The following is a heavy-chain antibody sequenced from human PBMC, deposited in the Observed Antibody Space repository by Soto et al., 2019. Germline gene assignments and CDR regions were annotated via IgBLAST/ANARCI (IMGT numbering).Heavy chain of an antibody. Sequence: QVQLQESGPGLVKPSETLSLICTVSGGSISSYYWSWIRQPPGKGLEWIGYIYYSGSTNYNPSLKRRVTISVDTSKNQFSLKLSSVTAADTAVYFCARRGDGDPFWDYWGQGTLVTVSS. J-gene: IGHJ4*02. V-gene: IGHV4-59*08. D-gene: IGHD4-17*01. CDR3: ARRGDGDPFWDY. CDR2: IYYSGST. CDR1: GGSISSYY.